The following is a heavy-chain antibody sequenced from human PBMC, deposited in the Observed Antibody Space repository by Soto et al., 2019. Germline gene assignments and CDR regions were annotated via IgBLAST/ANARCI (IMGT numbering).Heavy chain of an antibody. CDR1: GGSISSGGYY. D-gene: IGHD4-17*01. J-gene: IGHJ4*02. V-gene: IGHV4-31*03. CDR2: IYYSGST. CDR3: ARVSPTVTFAY. Sequence: QVQLQESGPGLLKPSQTLSLTCTVSGGSISSGGYYWSWIRQHPGKGLEWIGYIYYSGSTYYNSSLKSRVTISVDTSKNQFSLKRSSVTAADKAVYYCARVSPTVTFAYWGQGTLVTVSS.